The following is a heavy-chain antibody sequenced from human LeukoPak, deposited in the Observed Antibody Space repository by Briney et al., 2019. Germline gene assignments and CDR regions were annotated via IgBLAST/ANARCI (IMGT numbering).Heavy chain of an antibody. CDR2: VSGYNGNT. CDR3: ARDKSSVTHNWFDP. CDR1: GYTFTDFY. V-gene: IGHV1-18*04. Sequence: ASVKVSCKASGYTFTDFYLHWVRQAPGQGLEWMGWVSGYNGNTDYAQNLQGRVTMTTDTSTSTAYMELRSLRSDDTAVYYCARDKSSVTHNWFDPWGQGTLVTVSS. D-gene: IGHD4-17*01. J-gene: IGHJ5*02.